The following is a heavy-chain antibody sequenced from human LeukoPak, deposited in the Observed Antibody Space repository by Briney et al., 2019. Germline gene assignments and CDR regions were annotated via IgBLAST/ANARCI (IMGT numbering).Heavy chain of an antibody. D-gene: IGHD3-16*01. V-gene: IGHV1-24*01. CDR1: GYTLTELS. Sequence: ASVKVSCKVFGYTLTELSMHWVRQAPGKGLEWMGGFDPEDGETIYAQKFQGRVTMTEDTSTDTAYMELSSLRSEDTAVYYCASSSSSYDYYYMDVWGKGTTVTISS. CDR2: FDPEDGET. CDR3: ASSSSSYDYYYMDV. J-gene: IGHJ6*03.